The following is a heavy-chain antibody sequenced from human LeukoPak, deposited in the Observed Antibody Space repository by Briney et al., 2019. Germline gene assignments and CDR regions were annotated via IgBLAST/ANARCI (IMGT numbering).Heavy chain of an antibody. CDR2: ISGSGDNT. CDR1: GFTFSNYG. Sequence: QAGGSLRLSCAASGFTFSNYGMNWVRQAPGKGLEWVSAISGSGDNTYYADSVKGRFTISRDNSKNTLYLQMNSLRAEDTALYYCAKDAPYYYDSSGYGGAFDIWGQGTMVTVSS. CDR3: AKDAPYYYDSSGYGGAFDI. V-gene: IGHV3-23*01. D-gene: IGHD3-22*01. J-gene: IGHJ3*02.